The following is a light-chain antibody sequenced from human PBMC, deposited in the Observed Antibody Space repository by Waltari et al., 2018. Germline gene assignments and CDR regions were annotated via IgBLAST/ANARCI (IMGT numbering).Light chain of an antibody. Sequence: QSVLTQPPSASGTPGQRVTISCSGSSSNIGSNTVNWDQQLPGTAPKLLIYSNKQRPSGVPDRVSGSKSGTSASLAISGLQSEDEADYYCAAWDDSLNGWVFGGGTKLTVL. CDR2: SNK. J-gene: IGLJ3*02. CDR1: SSNIGSNT. CDR3: AAWDDSLNGWV. V-gene: IGLV1-44*01.